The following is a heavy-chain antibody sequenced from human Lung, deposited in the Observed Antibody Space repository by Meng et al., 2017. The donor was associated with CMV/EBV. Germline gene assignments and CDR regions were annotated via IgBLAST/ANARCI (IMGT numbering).Heavy chain of an antibody. CDR1: GFTLSNYR. Sequence: SCAASGFTLSNYRMHWVRQPPGKGLVWVSRINSDGSNTTYADFVKGRFTISRDNAKDTLYVQMNSLTVEDTAVYYCAREKAGTRHFDYWGKGNRV. CDR3: AREKAGTRHFDY. D-gene: IGHD6-19*01. V-gene: IGHV3-74*03. J-gene: IGHJ4*02. CDR2: INSDGSNT.